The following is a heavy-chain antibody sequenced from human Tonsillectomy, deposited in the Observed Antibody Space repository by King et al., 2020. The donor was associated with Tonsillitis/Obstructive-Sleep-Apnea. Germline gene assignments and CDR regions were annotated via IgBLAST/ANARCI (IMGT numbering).Heavy chain of an antibody. CDR2: ISWNSGTI. CDR3: AKDISPVTKGGAFDI. D-gene: IGHD4-17*01. CDR1: GFTFDDYA. V-gene: IGHV3-9*01. J-gene: IGHJ3*02. Sequence: QLVQSGGGLVQPGRSLRLSCAASGFTFDDYAMHWVRQAPGKGLEWVSGISWNSGTIAYADSVKGRFTISRDNAKNSLYLQMNSLRVADTALYYCAKDISPVTKGGAFDIWGQGTRLTVSS.